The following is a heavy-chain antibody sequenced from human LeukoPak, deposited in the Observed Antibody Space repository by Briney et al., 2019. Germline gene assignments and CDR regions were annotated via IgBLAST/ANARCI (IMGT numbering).Heavy chain of an antibody. D-gene: IGHD3-22*01. CDR3: VRGYYAGRGHHFEY. CDR1: GFTFSDYY. Sequence: PGGSLRLSCAASGFTFSDYYMSWIRQTPRKGLGWLAYISSSGSSIDYADSVKGRFTISRDNSKNTLYLQMNSLRAEDTAVYYCVRGYYAGRGHHFEYWGQGTLVTVSS. J-gene: IGHJ4*02. CDR2: ISSSGSSI. V-gene: IGHV3-11*04.